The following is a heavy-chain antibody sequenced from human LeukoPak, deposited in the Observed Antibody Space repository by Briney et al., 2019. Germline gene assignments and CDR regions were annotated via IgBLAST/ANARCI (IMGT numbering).Heavy chain of an antibody. V-gene: IGHV4-30-4*01. J-gene: IGHJ4*02. D-gene: IGHD2-15*01. Sequence: SQTLSLTCTVSGGSISSGDYYWSWIRQPPGKGLEWIRYIYYSGSTYYNPSLKSRVTISVDTSKNQFSLKLSSVTAADTAVYYCARVDCSGGSCYYFDYWGQGTLVTVSS. CDR3: ARVDCSGGSCYYFDY. CDR1: GGSISSGDYY. CDR2: IYYSGST.